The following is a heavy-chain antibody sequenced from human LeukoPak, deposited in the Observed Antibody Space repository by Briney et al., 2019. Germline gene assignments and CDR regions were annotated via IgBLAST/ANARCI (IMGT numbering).Heavy chain of an antibody. Sequence: GGSLRLSCVASGFTFSSYWMHWVRQDPRKGLVWVSRISGDGRNINYADSVRGRFTISRDNAKNSLYLQMNSLRAEDTAVYYCARDSPRITMVRGVIDPTLGEEGGQGTLVTVSS. J-gene: IGHJ4*02. V-gene: IGHV3-74*01. CDR3: ARDSPRITMVRGVIDPTLGEE. CDR2: ISGDGRNI. D-gene: IGHD3-10*01. CDR1: GFTFSSYW.